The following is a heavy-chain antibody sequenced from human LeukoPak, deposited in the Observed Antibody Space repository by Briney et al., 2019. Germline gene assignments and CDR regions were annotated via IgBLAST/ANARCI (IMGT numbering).Heavy chain of an antibody. J-gene: IGHJ4*02. Sequence: GGSLRLSCAASGFSFSSYAMSWVRQAPGKGLEWVSAISGSGGSTYYADSVKGRFTISRDNSKNTLYLQMNSLRAEDTAVYYCAKDLDGSGSYYLDYWGQGTLVTVSS. CDR2: ISGSGGST. V-gene: IGHV3-23*01. CDR3: AKDLDGSGSYYLDY. CDR1: GFSFSSYA. D-gene: IGHD3-10*01.